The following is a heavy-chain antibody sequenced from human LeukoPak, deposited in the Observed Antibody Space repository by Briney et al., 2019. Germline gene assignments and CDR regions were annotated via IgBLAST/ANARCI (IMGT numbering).Heavy chain of an antibody. CDR1: GFTFSSYG. CDR2: IYSGGST. D-gene: IGHD4-17*01. CDR3: ARDSDYWFDY. J-gene: IGHJ4*02. V-gene: IGHV3-66*01. Sequence: GGSLRLSCAASGFTFSSYGMHWVRQAPGKGLEWVSVIYSGGSTYHADSVKGRFTISRDNSKNTLYLQMNSLRAEDTAVYYCARDSDYWFDYWGQGTLVTVSS.